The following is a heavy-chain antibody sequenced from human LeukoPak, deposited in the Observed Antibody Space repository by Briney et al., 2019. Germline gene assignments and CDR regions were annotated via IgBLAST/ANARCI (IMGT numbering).Heavy chain of an antibody. V-gene: IGHV5-51*01. CDR2: IYPGDSDT. Sequence: PGESLKISCKGSGYSFANYWIGWVRQLPGKGLEWMGIIYPGDSDTRYSPSFKGQVTISADKSISTAYLQWSSLKASDTAIYYCARHRVELATLYKYNHQGFDYWGQGTLVTVSS. CDR1: GYSFANYW. CDR3: ARHRVELATLYKYNHQGFDY. J-gene: IGHJ4*02. D-gene: IGHD5-24*01.